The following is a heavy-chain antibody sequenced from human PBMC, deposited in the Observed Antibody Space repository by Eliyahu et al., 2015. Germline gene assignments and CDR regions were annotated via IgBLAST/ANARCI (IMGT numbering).Heavy chain of an antibody. CDR3: ARLENSALGAFDV. CDR2: IHPSGSEX. V-gene: IGHV5-51*01. D-gene: IGHD1-1*01. J-gene: IGHJ3*01. CDR1: GXDFKSYW. Sequence: EVQLVQSGAEVKKPGESLRISCRGSGXDFKSYWLAWVRQMPGKGLEWMGFIHPSGSEXRYXPSFQGQVIISSDKSIGTAYLQWRSVKSADTSMYYCARLENSALGAFDVWGQGTLVTVSS.